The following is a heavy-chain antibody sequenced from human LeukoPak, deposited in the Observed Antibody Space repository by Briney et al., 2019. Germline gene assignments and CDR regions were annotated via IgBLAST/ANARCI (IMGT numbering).Heavy chain of an antibody. CDR2: INHSGST. J-gene: IGHJ4*02. CDR1: GGSFSGYY. CDR3: ARDEGHSSGWQFWDY. Sequence: PSETLSLTCAVYGGSFSGYYWSWIRQPPGKGLEWIGEINHSGSTNYNPSLKSRVTISVDTSKNQFSLKLSSVTAADTAVYYCARDEGHSSGWQFWDYWGQGTLVTVSS. V-gene: IGHV4-34*01. D-gene: IGHD6-19*01.